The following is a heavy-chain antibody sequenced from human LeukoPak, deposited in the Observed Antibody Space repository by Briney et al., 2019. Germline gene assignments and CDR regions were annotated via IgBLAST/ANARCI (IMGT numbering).Heavy chain of an antibody. D-gene: IGHD5-18*01. CDR3: ASPKRGIQLRSAFDY. Sequence: GGALRLSCAASGFTFSSYSMNWVRQAPGKGLEWVSSISSSSSYIYYADSVKGRFTISRDNAKNSLYLQMNSLRAEDTAVYYCASPKRGIQLRSAFDYWGQGTLVTVSS. V-gene: IGHV3-21*01. J-gene: IGHJ4*02. CDR1: GFTFSSYS. CDR2: ISSSSSYI.